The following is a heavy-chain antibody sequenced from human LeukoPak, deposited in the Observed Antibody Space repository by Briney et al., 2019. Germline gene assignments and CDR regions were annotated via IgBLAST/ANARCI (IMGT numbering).Heavy chain of an antibody. CDR2: IHYSGST. V-gene: IGHV4-39*07. D-gene: IGHD2-15*01. CDR1: GGSISSSSYY. J-gene: IGHJ6*02. CDR3: ARGLPKPYYYGMDV. Sequence: PSETLSLTCTVSGGSISSSSYYWGWIRQPPGKGLEWIGSIHYSGSTNYNPSLKSRVTISVDKSKNQFSLKLSSVTAADTAVYYYARGLPKPYYYGMDVWGQGTTVTVSS.